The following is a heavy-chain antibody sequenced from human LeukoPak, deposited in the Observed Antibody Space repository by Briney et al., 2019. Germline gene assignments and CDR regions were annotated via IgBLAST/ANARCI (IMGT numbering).Heavy chain of an antibody. CDR1: GYTFTSYG. CDR2: INPSGGST. V-gene: IGHV1-46*01. CDR3: AREDDSSGSCDY. Sequence: ASVKVSCKASGYTFTSYGISWVRPAPGQGLEWMGIINPSGGSTSYAQKFQGRVTMTRDTSTSTVYMELSSLRSEDTAVYYCAREDDSSGSCDYWGQGTLVTVSS. D-gene: IGHD3-22*01. J-gene: IGHJ4*02.